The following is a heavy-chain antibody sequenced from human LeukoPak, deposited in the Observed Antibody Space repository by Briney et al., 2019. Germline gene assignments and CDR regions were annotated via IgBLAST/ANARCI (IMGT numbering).Heavy chain of an antibody. D-gene: IGHD3-10*01. V-gene: IGHV3-23*01. CDR2: ISGSGGST. J-gene: IGHJ5*02. Sequence: GGSLRLSCAASGFTFSSYAMSWVRQAPGKGLEWVSAISGSGGSTYYADSVKGRFSISRDNSKNTLYLQMNSLKAGDTAVYYCAKEHGSGSYRLNWFDPWGQGTLVTVSS. CDR1: GFTFSSYA. CDR3: AKEHGSGSYRLNWFDP.